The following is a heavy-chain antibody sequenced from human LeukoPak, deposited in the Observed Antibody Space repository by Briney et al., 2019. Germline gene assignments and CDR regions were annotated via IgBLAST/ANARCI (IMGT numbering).Heavy chain of an antibody. CDR1: GFTCGNYD. CDR2: IGTAGDT. Sequence: GGSLRLSCAASGFTCGNYDMHCGRQATGKGLEWVSAIGTAGDTYYPGSVKGRFTISRENAKNSLYLQMNSLRAGDTAVYYCARGVGGCFDPWGQGTLVTVSS. V-gene: IGHV3-13*01. CDR3: ARGVGGCFDP. J-gene: IGHJ5*02.